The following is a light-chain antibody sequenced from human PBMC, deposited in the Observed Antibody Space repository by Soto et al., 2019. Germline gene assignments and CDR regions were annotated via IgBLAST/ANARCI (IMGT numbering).Light chain of an antibody. CDR1: QSVSRW. CDR3: QQYSTYFSYT. J-gene: IGKJ2*01. Sequence: DIQRTQSPSSLSASVGDRVTITCRASQSVSRWLAWYQQKPGKAPKLLIYDASGLESGVPSRFNGSGSGTQFTLTISSLQPDDFATYFCQQYSTYFSYTFGQGTKVDIK. CDR2: DAS. V-gene: IGKV1-5*01.